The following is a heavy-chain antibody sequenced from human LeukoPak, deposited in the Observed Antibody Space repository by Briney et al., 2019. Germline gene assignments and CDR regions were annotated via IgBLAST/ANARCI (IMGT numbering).Heavy chain of an antibody. Sequence: GGSLRLSRDASGFTFSSYGLSWVRQAPGKGLEWVSGISGSGGRTYYADSVKGRFTISRDNSKNTLYLEMNSLRAEDTAEYYCAKEIHDSSGYISYFEYWGQGTLVTVSS. J-gene: IGHJ4*02. CDR1: GFTFSSYG. CDR3: AKEIHDSSGYISYFEY. V-gene: IGHV3-23*01. D-gene: IGHD3-22*01. CDR2: ISGSGGRT.